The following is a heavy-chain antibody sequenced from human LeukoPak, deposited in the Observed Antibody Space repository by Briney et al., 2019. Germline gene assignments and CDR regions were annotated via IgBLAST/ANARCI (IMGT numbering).Heavy chain of an antibody. J-gene: IGHJ4*02. CDR1: GFSFSTYS. CDR3: ARYGSGTSYITNYFDY. D-gene: IGHD3-10*01. CDR2: ISSDSRTI. Sequence: GGSLRLSCAASGFSFSTYSMNWVRQAPGKGLEWVSYISSDSRTIYYADSVKGRFTISRDNAKNSLYLQMKSLRDEDTAVYYCARYGSGTSYITNYFDYWGQGTLVTVSS. V-gene: IGHV3-48*02.